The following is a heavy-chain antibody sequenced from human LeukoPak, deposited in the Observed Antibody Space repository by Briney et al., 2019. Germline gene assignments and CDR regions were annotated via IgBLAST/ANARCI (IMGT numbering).Heavy chain of an antibody. Sequence: PSETLSLTCAVYGGSFSGYYWSWIRQPPGKGLEWIGEINHSGSTNYNPSLKSRVTISVDTSKNQFSLKLSSVTAADTAVYYCARRGMLAKDPKGYYYYMDVWGKGTTVTISS. V-gene: IGHV4-34*01. CDR2: INHSGST. CDR3: ARRGMLAKDPKGYYYYMDV. D-gene: IGHD3-10*01. J-gene: IGHJ6*03. CDR1: GGSFSGYY.